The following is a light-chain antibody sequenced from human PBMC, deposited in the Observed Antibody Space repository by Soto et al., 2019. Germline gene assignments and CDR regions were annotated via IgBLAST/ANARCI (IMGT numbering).Light chain of an antibody. CDR1: QTISSW. CDR3: QHYNSYSEA. Sequence: DIQMTQSPSTLSGSVGARVTITCRASQTISSWLAWYQQKPGKAPKLLIYKASTLKSGVPSRFSGIGSGTEFTLTISSLQPDDFATYYCQHYNSYSEAFGQGTKVELK. V-gene: IGKV1-5*03. J-gene: IGKJ1*01. CDR2: KAS.